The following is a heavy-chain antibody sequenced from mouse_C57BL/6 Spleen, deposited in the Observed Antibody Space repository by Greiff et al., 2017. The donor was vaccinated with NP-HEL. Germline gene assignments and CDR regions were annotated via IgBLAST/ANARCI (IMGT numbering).Heavy chain of an antibody. V-gene: IGHV5-9-1*02. J-gene: IGHJ4*01. CDR2: ISSGGDYI. CDR1: GFTFSSYA. Sequence: EVKVVESGEGLVKPGGSLKLSCAASGFTFSSYAMSWVRQTPEKRLEWVAYISSGGDYIYYADTVKGRFTISRDNARNTLYLQMSSLKSEDTAMYYCTRDWGYEGAMDYWGQGTSVTVSS. CDR3: TRDWGYEGAMDY. D-gene: IGHD3-1*01.